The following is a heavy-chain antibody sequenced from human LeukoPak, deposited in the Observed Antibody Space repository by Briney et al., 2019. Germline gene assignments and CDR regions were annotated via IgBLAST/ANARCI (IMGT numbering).Heavy chain of an antibody. CDR3: ARDEHQYYHASSGRFDY. CDR2: IKQDGSEK. V-gene: IGHV3-7*04. Sequence: PGGSLRLSCAASGFTFSYYWMGWVRRAPGKGLEWVANIKQDGSEKYYVDSVKGRFTIARDNAKNSLYLQMNSLRAEDTAVYYCARDEHQYYHASSGRFDYWGQGTLVTVSS. J-gene: IGHJ4*02. CDR1: GFTFSYYW. D-gene: IGHD3-22*01.